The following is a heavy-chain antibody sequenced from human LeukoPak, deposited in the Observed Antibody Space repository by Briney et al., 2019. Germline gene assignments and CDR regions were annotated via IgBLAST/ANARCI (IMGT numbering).Heavy chain of an antibody. D-gene: IGHD3-16*02. V-gene: IGHV3-30*02. CDR3: ATNVLGELSSRFDY. CDR2: IRYDGTNK. J-gene: IGHJ4*02. Sequence: GGSLRLSCATSGFTFSNLGMHWVRQAPGKGLEWVAFIRYDGTNKYYADSVKGRFTISRDNSKNTLYLQMNSLRAEDTAVYYCATNVLGELSSRFDYWGQGTLVTVSS. CDR1: GFTFSNLG.